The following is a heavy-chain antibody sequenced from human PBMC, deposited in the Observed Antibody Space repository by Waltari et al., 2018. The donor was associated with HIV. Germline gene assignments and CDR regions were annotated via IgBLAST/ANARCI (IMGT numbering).Heavy chain of an antibody. Sequence: DVRLVQYGGGVVQPGESLRLSCRAYAFTITDYWMNWVRQVPGEGLVEVSCINPEGNVTMYSDAVKVRLTISRDSAENTLYLEMNSLRIEDTALYFCARVGGSSRNTKAFYFAMDAWGQGATVIVSS. V-gene: IGHV3-74*03. CDR3: ARVGGSSRNTKAFYFAMDA. J-gene: IGHJ6*02. CDR1: AFTITDYW. CDR2: INPEGNVT. D-gene: IGHD2-2*01.